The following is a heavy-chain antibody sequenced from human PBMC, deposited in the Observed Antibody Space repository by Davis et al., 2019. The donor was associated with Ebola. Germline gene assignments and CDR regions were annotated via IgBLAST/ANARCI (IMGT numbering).Heavy chain of an antibody. D-gene: IGHD3-9*01. J-gene: IGHJ6*02. Sequence: ASVKVSCKGSGYSFSDYYIHWVKGAPGKGLEWVGLVDPKTGRTVYAEKFQDRVAISADKSTDTVYMELSSLTNEDTAVYYCATLDILTAYIPYAMDVWGQGTTVIVS. CDR1: GYSFSDYY. CDR2: VDPKTGRT. V-gene: IGHV1-69-2*01. CDR3: ATLDILTAYIPYAMDV.